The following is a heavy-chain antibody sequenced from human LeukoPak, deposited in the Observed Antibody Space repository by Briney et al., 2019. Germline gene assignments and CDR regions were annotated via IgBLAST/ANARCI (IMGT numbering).Heavy chain of an antibody. CDR1: GGTFSSYA. CDR3: ARGVTIFGVVIPDNNWFDP. V-gene: IGHV1-69*04. D-gene: IGHD3-3*01. CDR2: IIPILGIA. J-gene: IGHJ5*02. Sequence: ASVKVSCKASGGTFSSYAISWVRQAPGQGLEWMGRIIPILGIANYAQKSQGRVTITADKSTSTAYMELSSLRSEDTAVYYCARGVTIFGVVIPDNNWFDPRGQGTLVTVSS.